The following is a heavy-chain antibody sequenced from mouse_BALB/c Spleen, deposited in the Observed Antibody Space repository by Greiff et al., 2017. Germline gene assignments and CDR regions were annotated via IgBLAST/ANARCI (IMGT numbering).Heavy chain of an antibody. CDR2: IDPANGNT. CDR1: GFNIKDTY. Sequence: VQLQQSGAELVKPGASVKLSCTASGFNIKDTYMHWVKQRPEQGLEWIGRIDPANGNTKYDPKFQGKATITADTSSNTAYLQLSSLTSEDTAVYYCAFNSLLRRHFDYWGQGTTLTVSS. V-gene: IGHV14-3*02. CDR3: AFNSLLRRHFDY. D-gene: IGHD1-2*01. J-gene: IGHJ2*01.